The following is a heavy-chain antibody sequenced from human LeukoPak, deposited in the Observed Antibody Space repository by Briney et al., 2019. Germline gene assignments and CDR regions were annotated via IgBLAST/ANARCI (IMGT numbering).Heavy chain of an antibody. D-gene: IGHD3-9*01. V-gene: IGHV4-38-2*02. J-gene: IGHJ5*02. CDR2: IYHSGST. CDR3: ARTWLLIQNWFDP. Sequence: PSETLSLTCTVSGYSISSGYYWGWIRQPPGKGLEWIGSIYHSGSTYYNPSLKSRVTISVDTSKNQFSLKLSSVTAADTAVYYCARTWLLIQNWFDPWGQGTLVTVSS. CDR1: GYSISSGYY.